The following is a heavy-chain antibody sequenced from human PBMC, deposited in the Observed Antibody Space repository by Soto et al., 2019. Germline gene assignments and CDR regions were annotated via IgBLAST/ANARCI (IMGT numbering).Heavy chain of an antibody. J-gene: IGHJ6*02. CDR1: GYRFSSYW. Sequence: LKISCKGSGYRFSSYWIAWVRQMPGKGLEWMGIIYPGDSDTRYSPSFQGQVTMSVDKSNNTAYLHWSSLKASDTAMYYCARQGSNGAYYYYGMDVWGQGTTVTVSS. D-gene: IGHD2-8*01. CDR2: IYPGDSDT. CDR3: ARQGSNGAYYYYGMDV. V-gene: IGHV5-51*01.